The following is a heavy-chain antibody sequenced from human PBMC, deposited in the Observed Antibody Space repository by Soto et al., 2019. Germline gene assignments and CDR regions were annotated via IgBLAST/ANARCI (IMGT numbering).Heavy chain of an antibody. CDR1: GFTFSSYG. CDR3: AKEGGSYRDFSFFDY. Sequence: QVQLVESGGGVVQPGRSLRLSCAASGFTFSSYGMHWVRQAPGKGLEWVAVISYDGSNKYYADSVKGRFTISRDNSKNTLYLQMNSLRAEDTAVYYCAKEGGSYRDFSFFDYWGQGTLVTVSS. V-gene: IGHV3-30*18. CDR2: ISYDGSNK. D-gene: IGHD4-17*01. J-gene: IGHJ4*02.